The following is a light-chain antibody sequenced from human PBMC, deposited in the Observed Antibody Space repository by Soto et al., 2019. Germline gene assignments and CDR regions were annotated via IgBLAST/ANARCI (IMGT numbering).Light chain of an antibody. J-gene: IGLJ3*02. Sequence: QSALTQPASVSGSPGQSITISCSETSSHIGSYNYVSWYQHHPGKVPKLIIYEVSNRPSGVSNRFSGSKSGKTASLTISGLQAEDEADYYCCSFTTSSTWLFGGGTKVTVL. V-gene: IGLV2-14*01. CDR1: SSHIGSYNY. CDR2: EVS. CDR3: CSFTTSSTWL.